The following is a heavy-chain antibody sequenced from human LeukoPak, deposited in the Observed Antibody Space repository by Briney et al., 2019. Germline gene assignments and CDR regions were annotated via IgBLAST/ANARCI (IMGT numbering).Heavy chain of an antibody. CDR1: GFTFSSDA. D-gene: IGHD3-22*01. V-gene: IGHV3-64*01. CDR2: ISSNGGTT. Sequence: PGGSLRLSCAASGFTFSSDAMHWVHQAPGKGLEYVSAISSNGGTTHYGNSVKGRFTISRDNSKNTLYLQMGSLRAEDMAVYFCARSSGYGYYFDYWGQGTLVTVSS. CDR3: ARSSGYGYYFDY. J-gene: IGHJ4*02.